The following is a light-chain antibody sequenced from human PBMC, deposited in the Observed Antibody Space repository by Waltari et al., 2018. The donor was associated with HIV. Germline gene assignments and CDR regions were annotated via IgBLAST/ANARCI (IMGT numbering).Light chain of an antibody. CDR2: YDD. CDR3: AAWDDSLNGYV. CDR1: TPNIGSHA. Sequence: QSVLTQPHSVSEAPRQRVTISCSGTTPNIGSHAVNWYQQPPGKAPKLLIYYDDLLPSGVSDRFSGSKSGTSASLAISGLQSEDEADYYCAAWDDSLNGYVFGTGTKVTVL. J-gene: IGLJ1*01. V-gene: IGLV1-36*01.